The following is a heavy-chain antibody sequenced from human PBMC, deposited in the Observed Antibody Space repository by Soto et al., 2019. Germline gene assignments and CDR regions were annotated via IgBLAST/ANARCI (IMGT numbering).Heavy chain of an antibody. CDR2: IFYLGSS. J-gene: IGHJ5*02. Sequence: PSETLSLTCTVSGDSIISSDFYWGWVRQPPGKRLEWIGSIFYLGSSYYNPSRKSRVTMSVDTSKNQFSLRLRSVTAADTALYCCARHSLALRKNNWCDPGGQGIMVTVSA. CDR3: ARHSLALRKNNWCDP. CDR1: GDSIISSDFY. V-gene: IGHV4-39*01. D-gene: IGHD3-3*02.